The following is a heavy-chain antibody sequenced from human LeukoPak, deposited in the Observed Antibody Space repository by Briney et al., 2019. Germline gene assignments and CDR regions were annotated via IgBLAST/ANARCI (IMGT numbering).Heavy chain of an antibody. J-gene: IGHJ4*02. V-gene: IGHV1-2*06. Sequence: ASVKVSCKVSGYALTDLSIHWVRQAPGQGLEWMGRINPNSGGTNYAQKFQGRVTMTRDTSISTAYMELSRLRSDDTAVYYCARASSGWYGIDDYWGQGTLVTVSS. CDR2: INPNSGGT. D-gene: IGHD6-19*01. CDR3: ARASSGWYGIDDY. CDR1: GYALTDLS.